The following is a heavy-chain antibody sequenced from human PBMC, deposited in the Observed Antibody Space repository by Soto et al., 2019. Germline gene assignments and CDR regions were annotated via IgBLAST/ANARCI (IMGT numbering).Heavy chain of an antibody. V-gene: IGHV3-21*01. CDR2: ISSSSSYI. Sequence: EVPLVESGGGLVQPGGSLRLSCAASGFTFSSYSMNWVRQAPGKGLEWVSSISSSSSYIYYADSVKGRFTISRDNAKNSLYLQMNSLRAEDTAVYYCAREGVQHGSGPYYYYGMDVWGQGTTVTVSS. J-gene: IGHJ6*02. CDR3: AREGVQHGSGPYYYYGMDV. CDR1: GFTFSSYS. D-gene: IGHD3-10*01.